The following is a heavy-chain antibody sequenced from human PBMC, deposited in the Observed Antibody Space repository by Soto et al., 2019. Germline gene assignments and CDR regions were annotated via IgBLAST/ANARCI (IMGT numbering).Heavy chain of an antibody. V-gene: IGHV3-33*01. CDR1: GFTFSSYG. D-gene: IGHD6-6*01. CDR2: IWYDGSNK. J-gene: IGHJ6*02. Sequence: GGSLRLSCAASGFTFSSYGMHWVRQAPGKGLEWVAVIWYDGSNKYYADSVKGRFTISRDNSKNTLYLQMNSLRAEDTAVYYCARGVYSSSSGDYYYGMDVWGQGTTVTVSS. CDR3: ARGVYSSSSGDYYYGMDV.